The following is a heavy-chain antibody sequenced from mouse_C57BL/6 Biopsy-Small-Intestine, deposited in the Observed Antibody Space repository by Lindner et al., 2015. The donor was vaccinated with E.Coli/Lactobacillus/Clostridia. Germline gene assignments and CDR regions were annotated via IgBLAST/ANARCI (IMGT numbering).Heavy chain of an antibody. J-gene: IGHJ1*03. CDR1: GYSFTGYY. CDR2: INPSTGGT. V-gene: IGHV1-42*01. CDR3: ARSPPVVGV. D-gene: IGHD1-1*01. Sequence: VQLQESGPELVKPGASVKISCKASGYSFTGYYMNWVKQSPEKSLEWIGEINPSTGGTTYNQKFKAKATLTVDKSSSTAYMELRSLTSEDTAVYYCARSPPVVGVWGTGTTVTVSS.